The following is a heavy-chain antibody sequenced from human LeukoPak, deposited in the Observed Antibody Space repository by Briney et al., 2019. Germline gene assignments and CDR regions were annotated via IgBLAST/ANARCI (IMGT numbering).Heavy chain of an antibody. CDR3: ARDSGSYWGYFDC. CDR2: IYYSGST. CDR1: GGSISSYY. J-gene: IGHJ4*02. Sequence: PSETLSLTCTVSGGSISSYYWSWLRQPPGKGLEWIGYIYYSGSTNYNPSLKSRVTISIDTSKNQFSLKLSSVTAADTVVYYCARDSGSYWGYFDCWGQGTLVTVSS. V-gene: IGHV4-59*01. D-gene: IGHD1-26*01.